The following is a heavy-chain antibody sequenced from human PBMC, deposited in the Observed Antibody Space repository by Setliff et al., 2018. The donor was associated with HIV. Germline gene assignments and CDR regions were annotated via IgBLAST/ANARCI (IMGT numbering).Heavy chain of an antibody. Sequence: LRLSCAASGFTFSSYAMSWVRQAPGKGLEWVSDISGSGGSTYYADSVKGRFTISRDNAKNSLYLQMNSLRAEDTAVYYCARDGYYNFWSGSLYYFDYWGQGTLVTVSS. CDR2: ISGSGGST. J-gene: IGHJ4*02. CDR1: GFTFSSYA. CDR3: ARDGYYNFWSGSLYYFDY. D-gene: IGHD3-3*01. V-gene: IGHV3-23*01.